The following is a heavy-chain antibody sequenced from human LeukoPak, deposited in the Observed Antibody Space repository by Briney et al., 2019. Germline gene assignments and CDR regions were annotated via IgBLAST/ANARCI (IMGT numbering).Heavy chain of an antibody. CDR1: GFXFSSFG. Sequence: GRSLRLSCEASGFXFSSFGLHWVRQAPGKGLEWVAVIWYDGSNKYYADSVKGRFTISRDNSKNTLYLQMSSLRAEDAALYYCARDSSPGIAAAGFDYWGQGTLVTVSS. D-gene: IGHD6-13*01. CDR2: IWYDGSNK. V-gene: IGHV3-33*01. CDR3: ARDSSPGIAAAGFDY. J-gene: IGHJ4*02.